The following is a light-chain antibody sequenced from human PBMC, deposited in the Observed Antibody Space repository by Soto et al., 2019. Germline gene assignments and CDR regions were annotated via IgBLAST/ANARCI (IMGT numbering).Light chain of an antibody. CDR3: QQRSDWPWT. V-gene: IGKV3-11*01. Sequence: EFVLTQSPGTLSLSPGERATLSCRASESVTNYLAWYQQKPGQAPRLLVYDVSNRATGIPARFSGGGSGTDFTLTISNLEPEDFAVYYCQQRSDWPWTFGQGTKVDIK. CDR2: DVS. J-gene: IGKJ1*01. CDR1: ESVTNY.